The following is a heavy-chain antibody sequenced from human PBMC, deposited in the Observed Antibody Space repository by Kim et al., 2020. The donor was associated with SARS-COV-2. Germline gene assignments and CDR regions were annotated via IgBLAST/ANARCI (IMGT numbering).Heavy chain of an antibody. Sequence: SETLSLTCAVYGGSFSGYYWNWIRQPPGKGLEWIGEINHSGSTNYNPSLKSRVTISVDTSKKQFSLKLSSVTAADTAVYYCARGATAGTSRGYFQHWGQGTLVIVPS. CDR3: ARGATAGTSRGYFQH. D-gene: IGHD6-19*01. J-gene: IGHJ1*01. V-gene: IGHV4-34*01. CDR2: INHSGST. CDR1: GGSFSGYY.